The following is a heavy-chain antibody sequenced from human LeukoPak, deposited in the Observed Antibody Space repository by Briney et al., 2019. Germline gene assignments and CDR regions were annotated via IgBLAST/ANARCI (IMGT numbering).Heavy chain of an antibody. CDR1: GYTFTGYY. D-gene: IGHD5-18*01. J-gene: IGHJ4*02. CDR3: ARVRQLWLYSFDY. V-gene: IGHV1-2*02. Sequence: ASVKVSCKASGYTFTGYYMHWVRQAPGQGLEWMGWINPNSGGTNYAQKFQGRVTMTRDTSISTAYMELSRLRSDDTAVYYCARVRQLWLYSFDYWGQGTLVTVSS. CDR2: INPNSGGT.